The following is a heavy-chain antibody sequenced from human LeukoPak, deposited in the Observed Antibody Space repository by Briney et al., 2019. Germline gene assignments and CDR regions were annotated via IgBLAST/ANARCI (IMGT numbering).Heavy chain of an antibody. CDR2: IYYSGST. CDR3: ARDFGYGDYSTSMDV. J-gene: IGHJ6*02. D-gene: IGHD4-17*01. Sequence: SETLSLTCNVSGGSISSYYWSWIRQPPGKGLEWIGYIYYSGSTNYNPSLKSRVTISVDTSKNQFSLKLSSVTAADTAVYYCARDFGYGDYSTSMDVWGQGTTVTVSS. CDR1: GGSISSYY. V-gene: IGHV4-59*01.